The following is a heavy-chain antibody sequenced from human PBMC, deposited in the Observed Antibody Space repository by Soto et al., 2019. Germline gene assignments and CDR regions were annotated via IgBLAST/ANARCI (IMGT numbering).Heavy chain of an antibody. Sequence: PSETLSLTCTVSGGSVSSGSYYWSWIRQPPGKGLEWIGYIYYSGSTYYNPSLKSRVTISVDTSKNQFSLKLSSVTAADTAVYYCAKNWNWGSLVHWGQGTPVTVSS. CDR2: IYYSGST. V-gene: IGHV4-61*01. CDR1: GGSVSSGSYY. CDR3: AKNWNWGSLVH. D-gene: IGHD7-27*01. J-gene: IGHJ4*02.